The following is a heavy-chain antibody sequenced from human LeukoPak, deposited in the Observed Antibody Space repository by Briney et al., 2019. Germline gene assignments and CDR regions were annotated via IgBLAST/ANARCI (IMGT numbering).Heavy chain of an antibody. J-gene: IGHJ3*02. V-gene: IGHV4-34*01. CDR1: GGSFSDYY. D-gene: IGHD3-10*01. CDR2: INHSGST. Sequence: PSETLSLTCAVYGGSFSDYYWSWIRQPPGKGLEWIGEINHSGSTNYNPSLKSRVTISLDTSKNHFSLKLSSVTAADTAVYYCARRGSKYYYGSGSYYRATNAFDIWGQGTMVTVSS. CDR3: ARRGSKYYYGSGSYYRATNAFDI.